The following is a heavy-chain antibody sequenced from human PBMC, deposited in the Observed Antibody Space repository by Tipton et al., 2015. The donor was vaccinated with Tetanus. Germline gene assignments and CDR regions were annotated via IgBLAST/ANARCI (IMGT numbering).Heavy chain of an antibody. D-gene: IGHD4-17*01. CDR3: AGGKYDSGDYAIDY. CDR1: GGSVSSGSYY. J-gene: IGHJ4*02. CDR2: IYYSGST. Sequence: TLSLTCTVSGGSVSSGSYYWSWIRQPPGKGLEWIGYIYYSGSTNYNPSLESRVTISVDTSKNLFSLKLSSVNAADTAVFYCAGGKYDSGDYAIDYWGQGTLVTVSS. V-gene: IGHV4-61*01.